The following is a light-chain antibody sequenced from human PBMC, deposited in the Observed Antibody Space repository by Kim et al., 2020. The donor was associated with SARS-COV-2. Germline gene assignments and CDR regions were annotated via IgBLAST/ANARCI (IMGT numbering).Light chain of an antibody. Sequence: YELTQPPSVSVSPGQTSSITCSGDKLGDKYACWYQQKPGQSPVLVIYQDSKRPSGIPERFSGSNSGNTATLTISGTQAMDEADYYCQAWDSSSVVFGGGT. J-gene: IGLJ2*01. CDR3: QAWDSSSVV. CDR2: QDS. CDR1: KLGDKY. V-gene: IGLV3-1*01.